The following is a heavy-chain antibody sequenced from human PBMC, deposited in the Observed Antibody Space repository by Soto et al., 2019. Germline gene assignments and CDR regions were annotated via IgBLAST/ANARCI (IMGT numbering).Heavy chain of an antibody. CDR2: IYYSGST. J-gene: IGHJ4*02. CDR1: GGSISSYY. Sequence: SETLSLTCTVSGGSISSYYWSWIRQPPGKGLEWIGYIYYSGSTNYNPSLKSRVTISVDTSKNQFSLKLSSVTAADTAVYYCAREGYYDSSGSYWGQGTLVTAPQ. D-gene: IGHD3-22*01. V-gene: IGHV4-59*01. CDR3: AREGYYDSSGSY.